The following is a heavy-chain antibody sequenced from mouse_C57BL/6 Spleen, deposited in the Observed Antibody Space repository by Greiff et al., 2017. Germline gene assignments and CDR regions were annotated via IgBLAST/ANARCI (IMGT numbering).Heavy chain of an antibody. CDR1: GYSITSGYY. Sequence: ESGPGLVKPSQSLSLTCSVTGYSITSGYYRYWIRQFPGNKLEWMGYISYDGSNNYNPPLKNRISITRDTSKNQFFLKLKSVTTEDTATDYCARGDGYYGWYFDVWGTGTTVTVAS. CDR3: ARGDGYYGWYFDV. D-gene: IGHD2-3*01. V-gene: IGHV3-6*01. J-gene: IGHJ1*03. CDR2: ISYDGSN.